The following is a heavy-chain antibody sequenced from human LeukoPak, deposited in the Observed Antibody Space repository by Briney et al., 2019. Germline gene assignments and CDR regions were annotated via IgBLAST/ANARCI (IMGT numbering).Heavy chain of an antibody. CDR2: ISYDGSNT. Sequence: PGRSLRLSCAASGFTFSSYAMHWVRQAPGKGLEWVAVISYDGSNTYYADSVTGRFTISRDNSKNTLYLQMNSLRAADTAVYYCARDRGIAMPGSYSDYWGQGTLVTVSS. D-gene: IGHD6-19*01. CDR3: ARDRGIAMPGSYSDY. J-gene: IGHJ4*02. V-gene: IGHV3-30-3*01. CDR1: GFTFSSYA.